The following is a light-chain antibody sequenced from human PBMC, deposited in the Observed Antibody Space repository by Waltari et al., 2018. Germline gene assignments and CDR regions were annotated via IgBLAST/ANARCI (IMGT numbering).Light chain of an antibody. V-gene: IGLV2-8*01. Sequence: QSALTQPPSASGSPGQSVTISCTGTSSDVGGYNYVSWYQQHPGKAPKLMIYEVSKRPSGVPARFAGSKSGKTASLTVSGLRAEDEADYYCSSYAGNNNVVFGGGTKLTVL. J-gene: IGLJ2*01. CDR1: SSDVGGYNY. CDR2: EVS. CDR3: SSYAGNNNVV.